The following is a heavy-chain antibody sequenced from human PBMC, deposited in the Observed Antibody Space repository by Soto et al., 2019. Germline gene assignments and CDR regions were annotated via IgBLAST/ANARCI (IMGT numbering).Heavy chain of an antibody. CDR3: ARSLTEGYCTITGCYTRPLYGMDV. V-gene: IGHV1-2*02. D-gene: IGHD2-2*02. J-gene: IGHJ6*02. CDR2: INPNSGGT. Sequence: SVKVSCKASGYTFSGYYIHWPRQAPGQGLEWMGWINPNSGGTNYAQKFQGRVTVTRDTPTSTAYMELSRLTSDDTAVYYCARSLTEGYCTITGCYTRPLYGMDVWGQGTTVTVSS. CDR1: GYTFSGYY.